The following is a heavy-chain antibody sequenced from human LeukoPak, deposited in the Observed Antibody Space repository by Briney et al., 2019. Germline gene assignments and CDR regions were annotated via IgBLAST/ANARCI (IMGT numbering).Heavy chain of an antibody. V-gene: IGHV3-30*02. CDR1: GLTFSSNG. J-gene: IGHJ6*03. CDR2: IRYDGSHK. CDR3: AKGSGYEHNYYYYYMDV. Sequence: GGSLRLSCVASGLTFSSNGMHWVRQAPGKGLEWVAFIRYDGSHKYYADSVKGRFTISRDNSKNTLYLQMNSLRAEDTAVYYCAKGSGYEHNYYYYYMDVWGKGTTVTISS. D-gene: IGHD5-12*01.